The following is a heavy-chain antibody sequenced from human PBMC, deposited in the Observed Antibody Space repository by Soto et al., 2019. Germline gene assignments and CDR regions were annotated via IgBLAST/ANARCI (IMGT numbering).Heavy chain of an antibody. Sequence: EVHLVESGGGLVQPGGSLRLSCIAYELTFSRYWMTWVRQAPGKGXXWXXXXXXXXXXXXXVDSVKGRFTISGDNAKXXXXXXXXXXXXXXXXXXXXXXDYDYKIDYWGQGTLVTVSS. D-gene: IGHD3-16*01. J-gene: IGHJ4*02. CDR3: XXDYDYKIDY. CDR1: ELTFSRYW. V-gene: IGHV3-7*01. CDR2: XXXXXXXX.